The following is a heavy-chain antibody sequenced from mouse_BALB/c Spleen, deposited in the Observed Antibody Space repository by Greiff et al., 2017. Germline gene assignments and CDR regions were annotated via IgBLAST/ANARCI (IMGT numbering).Heavy chain of an antibody. J-gene: IGHJ4*01. CDR1: GFTFSSYA. D-gene: IGHD2-10*02. CDR2: ISSGGSYT. CDR3: ARREYGNYHYYAMDY. V-gene: IGHV5-9-4*01. Sequence: EVKLVESGGGLVKPGGSLKLSCAASGFTFSSYAMSWVRQSPEKRLEWVAEISSGGSYTYYPDTVTGRFTISRDNAKNTLYLEMSSLRSEDTAMYYCARREYGNYHYYAMDYWGQGTSVTVSS.